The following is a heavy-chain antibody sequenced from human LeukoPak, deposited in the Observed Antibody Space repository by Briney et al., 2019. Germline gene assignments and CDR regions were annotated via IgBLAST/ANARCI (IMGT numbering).Heavy chain of an antibody. CDR2: INPSGGST. Sequence: GASVKVSCKASGYTFTSYDINWVRQATGQGLEWMGIINPSGGSTSYAQKFQGRVTMTRDTSTSTVYMELSSLRSEDTAVYYCATTGVVMSGFAEGSFDYWGQGTLVTVSS. V-gene: IGHV1-46*03. CDR1: GYTFTSYD. CDR3: ATTGVVMSGFAEGSFDY. J-gene: IGHJ4*02. D-gene: IGHD5-12*01.